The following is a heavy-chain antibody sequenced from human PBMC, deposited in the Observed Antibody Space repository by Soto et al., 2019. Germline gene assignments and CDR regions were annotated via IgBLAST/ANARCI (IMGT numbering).Heavy chain of an antibody. V-gene: IGHV3-33*01. CDR2: IWYDGRNK. Sequence: QVPLVESGGGVVQPGRSLRLSCAASGFTFSSYGMHWVRQAPGKGLEWVAVIWYDGRNKYYAESVKGRFTISRDNSKNTLYLQMNSLRAEDTAVYYCARGSGYRRHYGMDVWGQGTTVTVSS. J-gene: IGHJ6*02. CDR1: GFTFSSYG. CDR3: ARGSGYRRHYGMDV. D-gene: IGHD5-18*01.